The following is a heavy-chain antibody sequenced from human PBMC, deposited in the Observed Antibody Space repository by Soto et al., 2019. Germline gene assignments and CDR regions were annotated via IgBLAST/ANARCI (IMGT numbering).Heavy chain of an antibody. J-gene: IGHJ3*01. D-gene: IGHD3-3*01. Sequence: QVQLQQWGAGLLEPSETLSLTCAVYGGSFSGYYWGWFRQPPGKGLEWIGEVKHSGNINYNPSLKNRLTVSVDTSKNQFSLKLSSMTAADTAMYYCARGSHFDFSSGYADSFDVWGQGTMVTVSS. V-gene: IGHV4-34*01. CDR2: VKHSGNI. CDR3: ARGSHFDFSSGYADSFDV. CDR1: GGSFSGYY.